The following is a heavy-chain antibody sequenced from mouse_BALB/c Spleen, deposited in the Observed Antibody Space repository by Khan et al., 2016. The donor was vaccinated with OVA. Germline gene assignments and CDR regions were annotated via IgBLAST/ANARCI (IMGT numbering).Heavy chain of an antibody. CDR1: GFNIKDTY. V-gene: IGHV14-3*02. Sequence: EVQLQESGAEFVKPGASVKLSCTASGFNIKDTYMHWINQRPQQGLVWIGRIDPANGNVKYDPKFQDKATIAADASSNTAYLHLSSLTSEDTAVYYCTRGGYNGLFAYWGQGTLVTVSA. D-gene: IGHD3-1*01. J-gene: IGHJ3*01. CDR2: IDPANGNV. CDR3: TRGGYNGLFAY.